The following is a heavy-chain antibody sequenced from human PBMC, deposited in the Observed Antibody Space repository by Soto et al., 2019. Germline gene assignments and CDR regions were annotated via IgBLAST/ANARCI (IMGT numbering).Heavy chain of an antibody. CDR3: ARGSGWKVDP. CDR2: IHQGGTT. D-gene: IGHD1-1*01. J-gene: IGHJ5*02. V-gene: IGHV4-4*02. Sequence: QVQLQESGPGLVKPSETLSLTCAVSGDSFDNNDWWSWVRQPPGKGLEWIGEIHQGGTTNYNPSLSSRVTVALDKSKNQFSLNLRSVTAADTAVYYCARGSGWKVDPWGQGTLVTVSS. CDR1: GDSFDNNDW.